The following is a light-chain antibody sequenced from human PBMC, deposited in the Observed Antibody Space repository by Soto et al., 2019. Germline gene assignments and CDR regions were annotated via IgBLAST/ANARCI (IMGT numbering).Light chain of an antibody. V-gene: IGKV1-39*01. CDR1: QSISTY. J-gene: IGKJ5*01. CDR3: QQSYSTPRLT. CDR2: NAS. Sequence: DIQMTQSPSSLSASVGDRVTITCRASQSISTYLNWYQQKPGKAPKLLIFNASSLQTGVPSRFSGSGSGTDITITIMNMQHEDFATYFCQQSYSTPRLTFGQGTRVEIE.